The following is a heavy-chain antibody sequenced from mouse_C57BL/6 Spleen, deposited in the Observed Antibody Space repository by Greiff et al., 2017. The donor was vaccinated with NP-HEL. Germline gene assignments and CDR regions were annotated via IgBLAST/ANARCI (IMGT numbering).Heavy chain of an antibody. CDR3: ARVDGYDANYYAMDY. J-gene: IGHJ4*01. CDR1: GYTFTSYW. CDR2: IDPSDSYT. V-gene: IGHV1-50*01. D-gene: IGHD2-2*01. Sequence: QVQLQQPGAELVKPGASVKLSCKASGYTFTSYWMQWVKQRPGQGLEWIGEIDPSDSYTNYNQKFKGKATLTVDTSSSTAYMQLSSLTSEDSAVYYCARVDGYDANYYAMDYWGQGTSVTVSS.